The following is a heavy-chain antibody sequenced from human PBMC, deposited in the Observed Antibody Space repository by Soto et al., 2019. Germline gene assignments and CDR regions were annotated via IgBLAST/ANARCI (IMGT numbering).Heavy chain of an antibody. D-gene: IGHD3-16*01. J-gene: IGHJ5*02. CDR1: GFTFSNYW. Sequence: EVQLVESGGGLVQPGGSLRLSCAASGFTFSNYWMHWVRQAPGKGLMWVSRINPDGSRTTYADSVKGRFAISRNNAKNTLYLQMNSLRADDTSVYYCATVKLGSYDWFDPWGQGPLVTVSS. CDR3: ATVKLGSYDWFDP. CDR2: INPDGSRT. V-gene: IGHV3-74*01.